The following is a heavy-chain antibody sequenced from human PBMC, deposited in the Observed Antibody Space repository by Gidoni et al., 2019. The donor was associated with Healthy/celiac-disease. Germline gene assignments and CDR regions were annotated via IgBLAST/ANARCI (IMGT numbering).Heavy chain of an antibody. CDR3: AREVRSADSSGYDY. Sequence: GLYGSWIRQHPGKGLEWIGYIYYSGSTYYNPSLKSRVTIPVDTSKNQFSLKLSSVTAADTAVYYCAREVRSADSSGYDYWGQGTLVTVSS. V-gene: IGHV4-31*02. J-gene: IGHJ4*02. CDR2: IYYSGST. D-gene: IGHD3-22*01. CDR1: GLY.